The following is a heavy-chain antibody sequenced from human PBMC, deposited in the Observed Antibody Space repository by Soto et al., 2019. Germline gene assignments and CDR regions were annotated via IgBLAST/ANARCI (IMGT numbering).Heavy chain of an antibody. Sequence: EVQLVESGGGLVKPGGSLRLSCAASGFTFSRYSMNWVRRAPGKGLEWVSSISSTSGFIYYADSVKGRFTISRDNAKNSLYVQMNNLRAEDTAVYYCARGGYTYYYYGMDVWGQGTTVTVSS. CDR1: GFTFSRYS. CDR3: ARGGYTYYYYGMDV. V-gene: IGHV3-21*01. CDR2: ISSTSGFI. J-gene: IGHJ6*02. D-gene: IGHD6-13*01.